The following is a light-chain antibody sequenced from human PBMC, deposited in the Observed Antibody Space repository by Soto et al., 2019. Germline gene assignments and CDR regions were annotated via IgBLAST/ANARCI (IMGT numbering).Light chain of an antibody. V-gene: IGKV3-20*01. J-gene: IGKJ1*01. CDR2: VAS. Sequence: EIVLTQSPGTLSLSAGERATLSCRASQSVSNYLAWYQQKPGQAPRLLIYVASSRATGIPDRFSGSGSGTDFTLTISRLEPEDFAVYYCQQYGGSPQTFGQGTKVDIK. CDR1: QSVSNY. CDR3: QQYGGSPQT.